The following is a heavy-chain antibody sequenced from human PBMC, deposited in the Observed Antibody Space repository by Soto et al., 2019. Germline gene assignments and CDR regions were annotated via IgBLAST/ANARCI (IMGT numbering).Heavy chain of an antibody. D-gene: IGHD3-22*01. V-gene: IGHV5-51*01. CDR2: IYNGDSDT. CDR1: GYSFTSYW. J-gene: IGHJ4*02. CDR3: ARGPYYDSTGYYFHX. Sequence: GEALKISWKGSGYSFTSYWIGWVRQMPGKGLEWMGIIYNGDSDTRYSPSFQGQVTISADKSISTAYLQWSSLKASDTAMYYCARGPYYDSTGYYFHXWGQGTLVTVSX.